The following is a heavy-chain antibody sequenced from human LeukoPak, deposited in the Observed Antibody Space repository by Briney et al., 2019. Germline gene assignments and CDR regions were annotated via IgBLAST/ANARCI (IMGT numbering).Heavy chain of an antibody. Sequence: SVKVSCKASGGTFSSYAISWVRQAPGQGLEWMGGIIPIFGTANYAQKFQGRVTMTRDTSTSTVYMELSSLKSEDTAVYYCARVRDGYNDAYDIWGQGTMVTVSS. CDR1: GGTFSSYA. J-gene: IGHJ3*02. CDR2: IIPIFGTA. V-gene: IGHV1-69*05. D-gene: IGHD5-24*01. CDR3: ARVRDGYNDAYDI.